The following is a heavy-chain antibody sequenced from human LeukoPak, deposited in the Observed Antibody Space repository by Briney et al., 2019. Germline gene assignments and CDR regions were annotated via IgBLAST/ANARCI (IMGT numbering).Heavy chain of an antibody. CDR3: ARGTSTMVRGVIRADYFDY. Sequence: GSSVKVSCKASGGTFSSYAISWVRQAPGQGLEWMGGIIPIFGTANYAQKFQGRVTTTADESTSTAYMELSSLRSEDTAVYYCARGTSTMVRGVIRADYFDYWGQGTLVTVSS. J-gene: IGHJ4*02. CDR2: IIPIFGTA. D-gene: IGHD3-10*01. CDR1: GGTFSSYA. V-gene: IGHV1-69*01.